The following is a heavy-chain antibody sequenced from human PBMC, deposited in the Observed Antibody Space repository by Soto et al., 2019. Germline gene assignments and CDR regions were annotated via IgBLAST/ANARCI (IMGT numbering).Heavy chain of an antibody. CDR1: GFSLSNARMG. Sequence: QVTLKESGPVLVKPTETLTLTCTVSGFSLSNARMGVSWIRQPPGKALEWLAHIFSNDEKSYSTSLKSRLTISKDTSKSQVVLTMTNMDPVDTATYYCARGYCSGGSCYSKTNYFDYWGQGTLVTVSS. V-gene: IGHV2-26*01. CDR2: IFSNDEK. D-gene: IGHD2-15*01. J-gene: IGHJ4*02. CDR3: ARGYCSGGSCYSKTNYFDY.